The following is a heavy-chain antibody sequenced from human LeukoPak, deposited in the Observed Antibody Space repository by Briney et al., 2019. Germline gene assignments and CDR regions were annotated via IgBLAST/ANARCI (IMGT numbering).Heavy chain of an antibody. Sequence: GRSLRLSCAASGFTFSGHGMHWVRQAPGKGLEWVAVIWFDGSNRYYTDSVKGRFTISRDNSKNKLYLQMNTLRAEDTAMYYCARDFNSLRLHNSVAFDIWGRGTMVTVSA. CDR2: IWFDGSNR. CDR1: GFTFSGHG. CDR3: ARDFNSLRLHNSVAFDI. D-gene: IGHD2/OR15-2a*01. J-gene: IGHJ3*02. V-gene: IGHV3-33*01.